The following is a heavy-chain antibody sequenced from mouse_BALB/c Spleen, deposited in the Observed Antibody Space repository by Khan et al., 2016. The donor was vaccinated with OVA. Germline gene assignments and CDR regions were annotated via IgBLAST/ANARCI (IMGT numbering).Heavy chain of an antibody. Sequence: EVELVESVGGLVKPGGSLKLSCAASGFTLSNYAMSWVRQSPEKSLEWVASISSGDSTYYPDSVKGRLTISRDNARNILYLQMSSLRSEDTAMYYCSRHYWFAYWGQGTLVTVSA. CDR1: GFTLSNYA. V-gene: IGHV5-6-5*01. CDR2: ISSGDST. CDR3: SRHYWFAY. J-gene: IGHJ3*01.